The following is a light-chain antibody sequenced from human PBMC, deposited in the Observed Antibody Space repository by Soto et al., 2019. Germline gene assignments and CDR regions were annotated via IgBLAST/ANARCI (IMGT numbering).Light chain of an antibody. V-gene: IGLV6-57*01. Sequence: NFMLTQPHSVSESPGKTVTISCTRSSGSIVNNFVQWYQQRPGSSPTVVIFEDNQRPSGVPDRFSGSIDSSSNSASLTISGLKTEDEADYYCQSYDSYSQVFGGGTKLTVL. CDR3: QSYDSYSQV. J-gene: IGLJ2*01. CDR1: SGSIVNNF. CDR2: EDN.